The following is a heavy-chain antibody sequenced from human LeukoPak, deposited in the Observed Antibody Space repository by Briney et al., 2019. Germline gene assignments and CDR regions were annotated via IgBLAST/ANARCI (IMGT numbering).Heavy chain of an antibody. V-gene: IGHV1-46*01. CDR2: INPSGGST. CDR3: ARDPYGDAYAGGLDF. CDR1: GYTFTSYY. J-gene: IGHJ4*02. D-gene: IGHD3-16*01. Sequence: GASVKVSCKASGYTFTSYYMHWVRQAPGQGLEWMGIINPSGGSTSYAQKFQGRVTMTRDMSTSTVYMELSSLRSEDTAVYYCARDPYGDAYAGGLDFWGQGTLVTVSS.